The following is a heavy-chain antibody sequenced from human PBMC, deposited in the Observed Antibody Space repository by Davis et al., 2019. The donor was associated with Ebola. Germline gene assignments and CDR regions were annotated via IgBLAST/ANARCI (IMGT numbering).Heavy chain of an antibody. CDR2: INPYSGGT. Sequence: ASVTVSCKASGYSFTAYYLHWVRQAPGQGLEWMGRINPYSGGTNSAQKFQGRVTMTRDTSISTAYMELSRLRSDDTAVYYCARGYSGYDFVVVVAATPFDYWGQGTLVTVSS. V-gene: IGHV1-2*06. J-gene: IGHJ4*02. CDR1: GYSFTAYY. CDR3: ARGYSGYDFVVVVAATPFDY. D-gene: IGHD2-15*01.